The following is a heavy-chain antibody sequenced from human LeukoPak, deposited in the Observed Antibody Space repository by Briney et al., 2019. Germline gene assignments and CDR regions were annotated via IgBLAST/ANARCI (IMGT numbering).Heavy chain of an antibody. D-gene: IGHD2-15*01. Sequence: GGSLRLSCAASGFTFSSYAMSWVRQAPGKGLEWVSSISGSGGSTYYADAVKGRFTISRDNSKNTLYLQMNSLRAEDTAVYYCVEDVVVVVAAKPGIWGQGTLVTVSS. CDR1: GFTFSSYA. V-gene: IGHV3-23*01. J-gene: IGHJ4*02. CDR3: VEDVVVVVAAKPGI. CDR2: ISGSGGST.